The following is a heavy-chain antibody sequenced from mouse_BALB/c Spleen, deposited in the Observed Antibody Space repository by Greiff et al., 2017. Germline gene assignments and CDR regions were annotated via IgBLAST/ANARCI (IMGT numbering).Heavy chain of an antibody. D-gene: IGHD2-3*01. Sequence: EVMLVESGGGLVKPGGSLKLSCAASGFTFSSYAMSWVRQTPEKRLEWVASISSGGSTYYPDSVKGRFTISRDNARNILYLQMSSLRSEDTAMYYCARWFDGYYFFAYWGQGTLVTVSA. CDR3: ARWFDGYYFFAY. CDR2: ISSGGST. V-gene: IGHV5-6-5*01. J-gene: IGHJ3*01. CDR1: GFTFSSYA.